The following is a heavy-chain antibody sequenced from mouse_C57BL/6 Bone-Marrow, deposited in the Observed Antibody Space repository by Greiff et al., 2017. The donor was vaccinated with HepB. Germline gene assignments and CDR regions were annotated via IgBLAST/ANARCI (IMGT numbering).Heavy chain of an antibody. CDR1: GYTFTDYN. J-gene: IGHJ1*03. V-gene: IGHV1-22*01. CDR2: INPNNGGT. Sequence: EVQLQQSGPELVKPGASVKMSCKASGYTFTDYNMHWVKQSHGKSLEWIGYINPNNGGTSYNQKFKGKATLPVNKSSSTAYMELRSLTSEDSAVYYCARGPYSNYHWYFDVWGTGTTVTVSS. CDR3: ARGPYSNYHWYFDV. D-gene: IGHD2-5*01.